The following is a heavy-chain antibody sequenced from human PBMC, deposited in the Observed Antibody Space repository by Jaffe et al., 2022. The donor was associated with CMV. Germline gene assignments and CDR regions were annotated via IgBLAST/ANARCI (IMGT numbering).Heavy chain of an antibody. CDR1: GYTFTGYY. CDR2: INPNSGGT. Sequence: QVQLVQSGAEVKKPGASVKVSCKASGYTFTGYYMHWVRQAPGQGLEWMGWINPNSGGTNYAQKFQGWVTMTRDTSISTAYMELSRLRSDDTAVYYCARTIINYYGSGSTTYDAFDIWGQGTMVTVSS. D-gene: IGHD3-10*01. CDR3: ARTIINYYGSGSTTYDAFDI. J-gene: IGHJ3*02. V-gene: IGHV1-2*04.